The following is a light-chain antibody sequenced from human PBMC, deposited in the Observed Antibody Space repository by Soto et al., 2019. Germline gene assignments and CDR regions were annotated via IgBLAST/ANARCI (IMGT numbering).Light chain of an antibody. J-gene: IGKJ1*01. CDR2: GAS. CDR1: QSVSNTY. CDR3: QQYGSSPLWT. Sequence: EVVLTQSPGTLSLSPGERATLSCRASQSVSNTYLAWYQQKPGQAPRLLIYGASSRATGIPDRFSGSGSGTVFTRTISRLEPEDFAVYYCQQYGSSPLWTFGQGTKVEIK. V-gene: IGKV3-20*01.